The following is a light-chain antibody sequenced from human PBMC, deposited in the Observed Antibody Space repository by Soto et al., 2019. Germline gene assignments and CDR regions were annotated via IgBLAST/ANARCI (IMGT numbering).Light chain of an antibody. J-gene: IGKJ5*01. CDR3: LQHNSYPRT. CDR2: AAS. CDR1: QSISNW. Sequence: DIQMTQNTSTLSASVGDTVTITCLASQSISNWLAWYQQKPGKAPKRLIYAASSLQSGVPSRFSGSGSGTKFTLTISSLQPEDFATYYCLQHNSYPRTFGQGTRLEI. V-gene: IGKV1-17*01.